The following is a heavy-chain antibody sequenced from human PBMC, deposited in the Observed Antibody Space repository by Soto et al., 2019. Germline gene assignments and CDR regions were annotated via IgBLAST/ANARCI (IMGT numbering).Heavy chain of an antibody. D-gene: IGHD2-15*01. Sequence: GGSLTLSCTASGFTFSNYDMHWVRQGSGKGREWVSTIGAARDPYYTGSEKDRFTSPRENARNSMFLHMNSVTVGDTAVYYYASAYSGRLPRRADYYYALDVWGQGTMVTVSS. J-gene: IGHJ6*02. V-gene: IGHV3-13*05. CDR1: GFTFSNYD. CDR2: IGAARDP. CDR3: ASAYSGRLPRRADYYYALDV.